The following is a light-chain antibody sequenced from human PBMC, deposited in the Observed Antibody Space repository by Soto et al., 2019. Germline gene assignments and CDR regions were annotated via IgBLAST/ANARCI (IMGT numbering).Light chain of an antibody. J-gene: IGKJ4*01. CDR2: AAS. Sequence: EVVLTQSPGTLSLSPGERATLSCRTSQIISSSDLAWYQHRPGQAPRLLIYAASSRATGIPVRFSGSGSGTDFTLSISGLQPEDFATYYCQQIYSTPPTFGGGTKVDIK. CDR3: QQIYSTPPT. CDR1: QIISSSD. V-gene: IGKV3-20*01.